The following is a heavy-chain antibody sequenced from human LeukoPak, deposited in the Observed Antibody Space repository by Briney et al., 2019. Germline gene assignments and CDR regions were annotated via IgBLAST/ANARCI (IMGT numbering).Heavy chain of an antibody. CDR1: GFTFSNYW. Sequence: GGSLRLSCAASGFTFSNYWMSWVRQAPGKGLEWVANIKHDGSNKYYLDSVKGRFTLSRDNAKNSLYLRMNSLRAEDTAVYYCARGGVRGILLPVDYWGQGTLVTVSS. CDR3: ARGGVRGILLPVDY. CDR2: IKHDGSNK. D-gene: IGHD3-10*01. V-gene: IGHV3-7*01. J-gene: IGHJ4*02.